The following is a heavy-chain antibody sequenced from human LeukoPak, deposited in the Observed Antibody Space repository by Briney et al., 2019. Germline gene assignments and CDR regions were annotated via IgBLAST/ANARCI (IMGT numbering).Heavy chain of an antibody. D-gene: IGHD3-16*02. CDR1: GFTFSSYA. CDR2: ISGSGGST. Sequence: GGSLSLSCAASGFTFSSYAMSWVRQAPGKGLEWVSAISGSGGSTYYADSVKGRFTISRDNSKNTLYLQMNSLRAEDTAVYYCAKGLSLVVNYYGMDVWGQGTTVSVSS. V-gene: IGHV3-23*01. CDR3: AKGLSLVVNYYGMDV. J-gene: IGHJ6*02.